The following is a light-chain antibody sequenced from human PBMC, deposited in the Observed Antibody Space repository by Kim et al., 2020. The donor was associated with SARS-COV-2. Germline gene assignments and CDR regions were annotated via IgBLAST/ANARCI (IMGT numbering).Light chain of an antibody. CDR1: QSISYY. J-gene: IGKJ4*01. CDR3: QQRYSWPLT. CDR2: DVS. V-gene: IGKV3-11*01. Sequence: PGERATLSCRASQSISYYLGWYQQKPGQAPRLLIHDVSSTATGSPARFSGDGSGTDFTLTISSLEPEDVAVYYCQQRYSWPLTFGGGTKVDIK.